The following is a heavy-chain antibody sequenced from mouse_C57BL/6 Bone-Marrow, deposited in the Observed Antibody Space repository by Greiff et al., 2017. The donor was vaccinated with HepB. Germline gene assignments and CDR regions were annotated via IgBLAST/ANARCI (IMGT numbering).Heavy chain of an antibody. CDR2: INYDGSST. J-gene: IGHJ4*01. D-gene: IGHD1-1*01. V-gene: IGHV5-16*01. Sequence: VQRVESEGGLVQPGSSMKLSCTASGFTFSDYYMAWVRQVPEKGLEWVANINYDGSSTYYLDSLKSRFIISRDNAKNILYLQMSSLKSEDTATYYCARDSGSSYLYAMDYWGQGTSVTVSS. CDR3: ARDSGSSYLYAMDY. CDR1: GFTFSDYY.